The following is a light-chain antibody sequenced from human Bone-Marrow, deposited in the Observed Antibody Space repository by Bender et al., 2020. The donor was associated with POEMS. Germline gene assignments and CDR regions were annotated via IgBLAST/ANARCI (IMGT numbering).Light chain of an antibody. J-gene: IGLJ1*01. CDR1: NIGSKR. CDR2: DDS. Sequence: SRVLTQPPSVSVAPGQTAKITCGGNNIGSKRVHWYQQKPGQAPVLVVHDDSDRPSGIPERFSGSNSGNTATLTISRVEAEDEADYYCQVWDAPGDQSFVFGTGTKVTVL. CDR3: QVWDAPGDQSFV. V-gene: IGLV3-21*02.